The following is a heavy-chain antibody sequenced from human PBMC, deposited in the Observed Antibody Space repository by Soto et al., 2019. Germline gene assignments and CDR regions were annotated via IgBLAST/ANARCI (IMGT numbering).Heavy chain of an antibody. CDR3: ARERYQVISDGMDV. Sequence: QVQLVQSGAEVKTPGASVRVSCKASGYTFTGYYIHWVREAPGQGLEWMGWINPQTGGTSYAQKFQGWVTLSRDTSVNTADLELSRLRFDDAAAYFCARERYQVISDGMDVWGQGTTVTVSS. V-gene: IGHV1-2*04. D-gene: IGHD2-2*01. CDR1: GYTFTGYY. CDR2: INPQTGGT. J-gene: IGHJ6*02.